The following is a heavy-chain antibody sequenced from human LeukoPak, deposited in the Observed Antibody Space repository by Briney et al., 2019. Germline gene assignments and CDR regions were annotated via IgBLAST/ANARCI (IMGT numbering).Heavy chain of an antibody. CDR1: GGSISSYY. CDR3: ARGLRFLEWLSSSNWFDP. V-gene: IGHV4-59*01. D-gene: IGHD3-3*01. CDR2: IYYSGST. J-gene: IGHJ5*02. Sequence: SETLSLTCTVSGGSISSYYWSWIRQPPGKGLEWIGYIYYSGSTNYNPSLKSRVTISVDTSENQFSLKLSSVTAADTAVYYCARGLRFLEWLSSSNWFDPWGQGTLVTVSS.